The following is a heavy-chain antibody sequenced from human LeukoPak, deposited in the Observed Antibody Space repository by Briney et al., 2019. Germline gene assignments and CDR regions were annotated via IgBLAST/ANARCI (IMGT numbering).Heavy chain of an antibody. J-gene: IGHJ4*02. D-gene: IGHD3-9*01. V-gene: IGHV1-18*04. CDR3: ASRLKSFDLRYDY. CDR2: ISAYNGNT. CDR1: GYTFTSYY. Sequence: ASVKVSCKASGYTFTSYYMHWVRQAPGQGLEWMGWISAYNGNTNYAQKLQGRVTMTTDTSTSTAYMELRSLRSDDTAVYYCASRLKSFDLRYDYWGQGTLVTVSS.